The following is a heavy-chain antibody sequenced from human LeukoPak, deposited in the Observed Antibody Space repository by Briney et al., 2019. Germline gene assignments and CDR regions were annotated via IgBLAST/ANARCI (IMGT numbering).Heavy chain of an antibody. Sequence: GGSLRLSCAASAFTFSNYGMHWVRQAPGKGLEWVAIISYDGSIKYYTDSVKGRFTISRDNSKNTLYLQMNSLRAEDTALYYCARDPYTTNWPHSDPYFDSWGQGTLVTVSS. CDR1: AFTFSNYG. J-gene: IGHJ4*02. CDR3: ARDPYTTNWPHSDPYFDS. CDR2: ISYDGSIK. D-gene: IGHD2-2*02. V-gene: IGHV3-30*03.